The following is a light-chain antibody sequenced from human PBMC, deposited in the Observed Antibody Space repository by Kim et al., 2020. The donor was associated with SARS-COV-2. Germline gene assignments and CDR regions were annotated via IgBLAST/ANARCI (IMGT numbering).Light chain of an antibody. Sequence: GLSVTISCTGTSSDVVGYNFVSGYQQQPGKAPKLRIYAVIHRPSVISNRFSGTKSGNTASLTISGVQAEDEADYYCSSYTGSSTLVFGTGTKVTVL. J-gene: IGLJ1*01. CDR3: SSYTGSSTLV. CDR2: AVI. V-gene: IGLV2-14*03. CDR1: SSDVVGYNF.